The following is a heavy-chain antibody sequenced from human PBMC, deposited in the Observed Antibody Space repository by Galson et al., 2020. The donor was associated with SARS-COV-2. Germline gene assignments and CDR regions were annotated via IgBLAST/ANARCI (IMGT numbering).Heavy chain of an antibody. D-gene: IGHD3-3*01. CDR1: GFTFSSYW. CDR2: IKQDGSEK. Sequence: GGSLRLSCAASGFTFSSYWMSWVRQAPGKGLEWVANIKQDGSEKYYVDSVKGRFTISRDNAKNSLYLQMNSLRAEDTAVYYCAREVAPLLRFLEWPASTFDPWGQGTLVTVSS. J-gene: IGHJ5*02. V-gene: IGHV3-7*01. CDR3: AREVAPLLRFLEWPASTFDP.